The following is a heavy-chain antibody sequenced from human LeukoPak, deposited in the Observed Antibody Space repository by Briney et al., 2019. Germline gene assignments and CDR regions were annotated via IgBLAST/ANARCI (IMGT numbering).Heavy chain of an antibody. D-gene: IGHD4/OR15-4a*01. J-gene: IGHJ6*03. CDR2: IYSGGST. CDR1: GFTVSSNY. Sequence: PGGSLRLSCAASGFTVSSNYMSWVRQAPGKGLEWVSVIYSGGSTYYADSVKGRFTISRDNSKNTLYLQMNSLRAEDTAVYYCARVAHYGGRNTYYYYYMDVWGKGTTVTVSS. CDR3: ARVAHYGGRNTYYYYYMDV. V-gene: IGHV3-66*02.